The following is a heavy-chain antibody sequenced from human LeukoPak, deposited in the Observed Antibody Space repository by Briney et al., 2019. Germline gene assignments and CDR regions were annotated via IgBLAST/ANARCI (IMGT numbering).Heavy chain of an antibody. CDR3: ARESAAADDYYYYYMDV. CDR1: GFTVSRTY. J-gene: IGHJ6*03. D-gene: IGHD6-13*01. CDR2: IYYSGST. V-gene: IGHV4-39*07. Sequence: GSLRLSCAASGFTVSRTYMSWIRQPPGKGLEWIGSIYYSGSTYYNPSLKSRVTISVDTSKNQFSLKLSSVTAADTAVYYCARESAAADDYYYYYMDVWGKGTTVTVSS.